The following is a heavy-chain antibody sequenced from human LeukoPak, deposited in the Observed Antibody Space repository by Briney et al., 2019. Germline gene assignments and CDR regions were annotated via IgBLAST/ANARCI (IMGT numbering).Heavy chain of an antibody. V-gene: IGHV4-61*02. Sequence: SDTLSLICSVSVGLIMSGSDLGSWIRQPAGKVLEWIGRIYTSGSTNYNPSFKSRVTISDDTSKNQFSLKLSSVTAADTAVYYCVSYPTYGDYAAKPVYWGQGTLVTVSS. D-gene: IGHD4-17*01. CDR2: IYTSGST. CDR1: VGLIMSGSDL. CDR3: VSYPTYGDYAAKPVY. J-gene: IGHJ4*02.